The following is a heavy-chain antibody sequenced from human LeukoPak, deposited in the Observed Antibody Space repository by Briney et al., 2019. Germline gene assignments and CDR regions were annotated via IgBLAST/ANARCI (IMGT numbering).Heavy chain of an antibody. V-gene: IGHV4-34*01. CDR2: INHSGST. CDR3: ARRDWGYYYGMDV. CDR1: GGSFSGYY. Sequence: SETLSLTCAVYGGSFSGYYWSWICQPPGKGLEWIGEINHSGSTNYNPSLKSRVTISLDTSKNQFSLKLSSVTAADTAVYYCARRDWGYYYGMDVWGQGTTVTVSS. J-gene: IGHJ6*02. D-gene: IGHD7-27*01.